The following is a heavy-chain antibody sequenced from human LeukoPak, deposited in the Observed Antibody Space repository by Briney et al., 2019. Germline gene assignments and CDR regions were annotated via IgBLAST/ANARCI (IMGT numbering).Heavy chain of an antibody. CDR1: GDSISNYY. CDR3: ARKRYFHP. CDR2: IYNSGST. V-gene: IGHV4-59*01. J-gene: IGHJ5*02. D-gene: IGHD1-14*01. Sequence: SETLSLTCIVSGDSISNYYWSWIRQPPGKGLEWIGYIYNSGSTNYNPSLKSRVTISVDTSKNQFSLKLSSVTAADTAVYYCARKRYFHPWGQGTLVTVSS.